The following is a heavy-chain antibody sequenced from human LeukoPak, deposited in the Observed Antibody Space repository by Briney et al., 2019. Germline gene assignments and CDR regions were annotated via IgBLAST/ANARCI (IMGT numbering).Heavy chain of an antibody. V-gene: IGHV1-2*02. Sequence: ASVKVSCKASGYTFTGYYMHWVRQAPGQGLEWMGWINPNSGGTNYAQKFQGRVTMTRDTSISTAYMELSRLGSDDTAVYYCARPAAAGRGFDYWGQGTLVTVSS. J-gene: IGHJ4*02. CDR2: INPNSGGT. D-gene: IGHD6-13*01. CDR3: ARPAAAGRGFDY. CDR1: GYTFTGYY.